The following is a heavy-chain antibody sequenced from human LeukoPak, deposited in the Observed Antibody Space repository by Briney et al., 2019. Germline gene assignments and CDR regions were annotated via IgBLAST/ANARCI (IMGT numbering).Heavy chain of an antibody. Sequence: PSETLSLTCGVYGEPFSGYHGRWIRQPRGRGQEWIGENNHRGNINNNPSLKSHVAKSVDTSKSQYSLELSSVTAADTAVYYCARGPPYSRGYYGLVYWGQETLVTVSS. V-gene: IGHV4-34*01. CDR1: GEPFSGYH. J-gene: IGHJ4*02. D-gene: IGHD3-22*01. CDR3: ARGPPYSRGYYGLVY. CDR2: NNHRGNI.